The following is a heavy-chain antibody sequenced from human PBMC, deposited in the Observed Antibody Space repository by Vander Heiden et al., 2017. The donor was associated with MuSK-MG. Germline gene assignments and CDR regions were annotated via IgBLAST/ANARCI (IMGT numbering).Heavy chain of an antibody. CDR3: AKGRYDILTGFDY. Sequence: EVQLLASGGGLVQPGGSLRLSCAASGFTFSSYAMSWVRQAPGKGLEWVAAISGSGGSTYYADSVKGRFTISRDNSKNTLYLQMNSLRAEDTAVYYCAKGRYDILTGFDYWGQGTLVTVSS. CDR2: ISGSGGST. CDR1: GFTFSSYA. V-gene: IGHV3-23*01. D-gene: IGHD3-9*01. J-gene: IGHJ4*02.